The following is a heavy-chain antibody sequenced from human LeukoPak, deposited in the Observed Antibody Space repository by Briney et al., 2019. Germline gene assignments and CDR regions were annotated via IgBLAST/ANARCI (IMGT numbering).Heavy chain of an antibody. V-gene: IGHV1-8*01. J-gene: IGHJ4*02. Sequence: VSVKVSCKASGYTFTSYDINWVRQATGQGLEWMGWMNPNSGNTGYAQKFQGRVTMTRNTSISTAYMELSSLRSEDTAVYYCARDLSRRIAVAGTEDYWGQGTLVTVSS. CDR2: MNPNSGNT. CDR3: ARDLSRRIAVAGTEDY. D-gene: IGHD6-19*01. CDR1: GYTFTSYD.